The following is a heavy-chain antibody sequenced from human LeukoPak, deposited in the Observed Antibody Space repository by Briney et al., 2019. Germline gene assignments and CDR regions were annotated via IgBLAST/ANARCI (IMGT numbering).Heavy chain of an antibody. CDR3: ASFYYDTTGYIDY. CDR2: IYTSGTT. V-gene: IGHV4-61*02. J-gene: IGHJ4*02. D-gene: IGHD3-22*01. Sequence: PSQTLSLTCTVSVGSISSDTYYWSSIRQPAGKGLELVGRIYTSGTTNYNPSLKSRVTIPVDTSKNRFSLKLSSVTAADTTVYYCASFYYDTTGYIDYWGQGTLVTVSS. CDR1: VGSISSDTYY.